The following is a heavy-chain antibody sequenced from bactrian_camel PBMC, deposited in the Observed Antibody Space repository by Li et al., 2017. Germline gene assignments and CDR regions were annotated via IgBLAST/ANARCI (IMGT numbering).Heavy chain of an antibody. CDR3: GYDLPRYCDLKVRTTRTRK. CDR2: ISSGGSNT. V-gene: IGHV3-2*01. D-gene: IGHD5*01. CDR1: GFTFSTYY. Sequence: QVQLVESGGGSVQAGGSLRLSCEASGFTFSTYYMSWVRQAPGKGLEWVSSISSGGSNTYYADSVKGRFTISRDHAKATLELEMNTLKPEDTAMYYCGYDLPRYCDLKVRTTRTRKWGQGTQVTVS. J-gene: IGHJ4*01.